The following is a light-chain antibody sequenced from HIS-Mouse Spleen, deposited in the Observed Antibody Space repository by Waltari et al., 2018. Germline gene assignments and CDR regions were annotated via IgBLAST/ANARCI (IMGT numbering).Light chain of an antibody. V-gene: IGLV3-1*01. J-gene: IGLJ2*01. Sequence: SYELTQPPSVSVSPGQTASITCSGDKLGDKYACWYQQKPGQSPVLVIYQDSKRHSGIPERFAGANPGNTATLTISGTQAMDEADYYWQACDSSTPHVVFGGGTKLTVL. CDR3: QACDSSTPHVV. CDR2: QDS. CDR1: KLGDKY.